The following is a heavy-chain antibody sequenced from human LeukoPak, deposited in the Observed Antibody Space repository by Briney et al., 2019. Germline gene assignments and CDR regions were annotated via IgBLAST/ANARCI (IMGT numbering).Heavy chain of an antibody. J-gene: IGHJ3*02. V-gene: IGHV3-30*04. D-gene: IGHD2-15*01. CDR3: ARPIVGDAFDI. CDR1: GFTFSSYA. CDR2: ISYDGSNK. Sequence: GRSLRLSCAASGFTFSSYAMHWVRQAPGKGLEWVAVISYDGSNKYYADSVKGRFTISRDNPKNTLYLQMNSLRAEDTAVYYCARPIVGDAFDIWGQGTMVTVSS.